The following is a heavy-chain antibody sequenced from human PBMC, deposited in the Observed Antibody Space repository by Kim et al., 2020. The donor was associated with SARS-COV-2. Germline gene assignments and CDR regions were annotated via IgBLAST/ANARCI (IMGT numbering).Heavy chain of an antibody. CDR2: ISGSGDIT. Sequence: GGSLRLSCAASGFTFSSYALSWVRQAPGKGLEWVSAISGSGDITYYADSVKGRFTISRDNSKNTLYLQMYSLRGEDTALYYCAKDTAGVWTTPKDYWGQGTLVTVSS. CDR1: GFTFSSYA. CDR3: AKDTAGVWTTPKDY. V-gene: IGHV3-23*01. D-gene: IGHD5-18*01. J-gene: IGHJ4*02.